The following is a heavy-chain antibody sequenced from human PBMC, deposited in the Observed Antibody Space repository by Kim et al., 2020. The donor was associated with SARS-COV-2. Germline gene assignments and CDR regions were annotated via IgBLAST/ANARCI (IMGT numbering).Heavy chain of an antibody. J-gene: IGHJ6*02. D-gene: IGHD3-10*01. V-gene: IGHV3-23*01. Sequence: GGSLRLSCAASESTFSNYAMSWVRQAPGKGLEWVSSISGPSSSTFYADSVKGRFTISRDNSKNTLYLQMNGLRVDDTAVYYCAKGTSILFLGQLLNYYFYSMDVWGQGTTVTVSS. CDR1: ESTFSNYA. CDR2: ISGPSSST. CDR3: AKGTSILFLGQLLNYYFYSMDV.